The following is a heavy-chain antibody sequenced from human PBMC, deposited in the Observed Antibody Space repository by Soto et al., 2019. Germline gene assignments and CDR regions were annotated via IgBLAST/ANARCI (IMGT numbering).Heavy chain of an antibody. J-gene: IGHJ4*02. D-gene: IGHD2-2*01. Sequence: GGSLRLSCAASGFTLSSYAMSWVRQAPGKGLEWVSAISGSGGSTYYADSVKGRFTISRDNSKNTLYLQMNSLRAEDTAVYYCAKDQYCSSTSCKGGYFDYWGQGTLVTVSS. V-gene: IGHV3-23*01. CDR1: GFTLSSYA. CDR2: ISGSGGST. CDR3: AKDQYCSSTSCKGGYFDY.